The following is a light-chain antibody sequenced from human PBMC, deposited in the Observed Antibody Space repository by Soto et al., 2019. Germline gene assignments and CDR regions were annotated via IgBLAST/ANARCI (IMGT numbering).Light chain of an antibody. CDR3: QQRFNWPAT. Sequence: EIVLTQSPATLSLSPGERAALSCRASQNVGNFLAWYQQKPGQAPRLLIYDASNRPPGIPARFRGSGSGTDFTLAISSLESEDFAVYFCQQRFNWPATVGQGTKVEIK. V-gene: IGKV3-11*01. CDR1: QNVGNF. CDR2: DAS. J-gene: IGKJ1*01.